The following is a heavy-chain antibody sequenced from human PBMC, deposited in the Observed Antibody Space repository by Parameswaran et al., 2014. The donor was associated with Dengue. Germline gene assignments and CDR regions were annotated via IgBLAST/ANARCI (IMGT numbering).Heavy chain of an antibody. Sequence: SETLSLTCTVSGGSISSGSYYWSWIRQPAGKGLEWIGEINHSGSTNYNPSLKSRVTISVDTSKNQFSLKLSSVTAADTAVYYCARLKRTYSNRLTAGWYFDLWGRGTLVTVSS. D-gene: IGHD4-11*01. CDR2: INHSGST. J-gene: IGHJ2*01. V-gene: IGHV4-61*10. CDR1: GGSISSGSYY. CDR3: ARLKRTYSNRLTAGWYFDL.